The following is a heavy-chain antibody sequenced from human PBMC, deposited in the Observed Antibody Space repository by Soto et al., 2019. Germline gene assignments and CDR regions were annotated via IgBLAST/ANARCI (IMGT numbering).Heavy chain of an antibody. CDR2: ISGSGGVT. D-gene: IGHD3-10*01. CDR1: GFTFKNYD. CDR3: TKKRPLRSYYESAGHYDN. Sequence: EVELLESGGGLVQPGGSLRLSFVVSGFTFKNYDMRWIRQAPGKCLEWVAGISGSGGVTYYADSVKGRFTISRDNSTSTLYMKMHSLRAEDTAIYYCTKKRPLRSYYESAGHYDNWGQGALVTVSS. J-gene: IGHJ4*02. V-gene: IGHV3-23*01.